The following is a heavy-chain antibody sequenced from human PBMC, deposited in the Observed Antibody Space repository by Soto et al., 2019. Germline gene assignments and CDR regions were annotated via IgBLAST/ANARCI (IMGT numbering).Heavy chain of an antibody. J-gene: IGHJ5*02. CDR2: ISAYNGNT. Sequence: GASVKVSCKASGYTLTSYGISWVRQAPGQGLEWTGWISAYNGNTNYAQKLQGRVTMTTDTSTSTAYMELRSLRSDDTAVYYCARATTESWYNWFDPWGQGTLVTVSS. D-gene: IGHD1-26*01. CDR3: ARATTESWYNWFDP. V-gene: IGHV1-18*01. CDR1: GYTLTSYG.